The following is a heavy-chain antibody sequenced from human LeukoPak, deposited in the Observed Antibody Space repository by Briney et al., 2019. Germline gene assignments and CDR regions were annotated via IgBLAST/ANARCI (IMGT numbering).Heavy chain of an antibody. CDR3: TRELSGSQDY. CDR1: GGSISSSTYY. V-gene: IGHV4-39*07. CDR2: IYYSGST. D-gene: IGHD3-22*01. J-gene: IGHJ4*02. Sequence: PSETLSLTCTVSGGSISSSTYYWGWIRQPPGKGLEWIGSIYYSGSTYYNPSLKSRVTISIDTFKNQFSLKLSSVTAADTAVYYCTRELSGSQDYWGQGTLVTVSS.